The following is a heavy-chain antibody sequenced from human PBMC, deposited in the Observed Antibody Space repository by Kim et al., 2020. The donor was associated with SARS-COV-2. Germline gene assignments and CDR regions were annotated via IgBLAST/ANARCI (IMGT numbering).Heavy chain of an antibody. J-gene: IGHJ6*02. CDR3: TRSPYYDILTGYFDYGMDG. V-gene: IGHV3-49*04. CDR1: GFTFGDYA. D-gene: IGHD3-9*01. CDR2: ISGKAYGGTT. Sequence: GGSLRLSCTASGFTFGDYAMSWVRQAPGKGLEWVGFISGKAYGGTTEDAASVKGRFTISRDDSKSIAYMQMNSLKTEDTAVYYCTRSPYYDILTGYFDYGMDGCGQGNTVTVSS.